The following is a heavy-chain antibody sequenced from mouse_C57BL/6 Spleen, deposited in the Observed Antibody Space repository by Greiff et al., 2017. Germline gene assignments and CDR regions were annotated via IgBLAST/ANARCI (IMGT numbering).Heavy chain of an antibody. J-gene: IGHJ2*01. D-gene: IGHD2-2*01. CDR1: GYSIPSGYY. V-gene: IGHV3-6*01. Sequence: ESGPGLVKPSQSLSLTCSVTGYSIPSGYYWNWIRQFPGNKLEWMGYISYDGSNNYNPSLKNRISITRDTSKNQFFLKLNSVTTEDTATYYCARDGYDVKYFDYWGQGTTLTVSS. CDR2: ISYDGSN. CDR3: ARDGYDVKYFDY.